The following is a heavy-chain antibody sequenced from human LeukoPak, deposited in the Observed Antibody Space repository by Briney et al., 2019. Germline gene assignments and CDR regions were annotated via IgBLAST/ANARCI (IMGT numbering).Heavy chain of an antibody. Sequence: TGGSLRLSCAASGFTFSSYAMSWVRQAPGKGLEWVSAISGSGGSTYYADSVKGRFTISRDNSKNTLYLQMNSLRAEDTAVYYCAKDFSPGRPIAVAGLDYWGQGTLVTVSS. J-gene: IGHJ4*02. V-gene: IGHV3-23*01. CDR3: AKDFSPGRPIAVAGLDY. D-gene: IGHD6-19*01. CDR1: GFTFSSYA. CDR2: ISGSGGST.